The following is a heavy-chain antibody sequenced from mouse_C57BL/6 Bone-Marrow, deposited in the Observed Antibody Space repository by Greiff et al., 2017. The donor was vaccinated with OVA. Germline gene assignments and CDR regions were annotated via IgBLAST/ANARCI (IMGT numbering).Heavy chain of an antibody. V-gene: IGHV5-12*01. CDR2: ISNGGGST. J-gene: IGHJ4*01. Sequence: EVKLMESGGGLVQPGGSLKLSCAASGFTFSDYYMYWVRQTPEKRLEWVAYISNGGGSTYYPDTVKGRFTISRDNAKNTLYLQMSRLKSEDTAMYYCARRTTVVGGYAMDYWGQGTSVTVSS. CDR3: ARRTTVVGGYAMDY. CDR1: GFTFSDYY. D-gene: IGHD1-1*01.